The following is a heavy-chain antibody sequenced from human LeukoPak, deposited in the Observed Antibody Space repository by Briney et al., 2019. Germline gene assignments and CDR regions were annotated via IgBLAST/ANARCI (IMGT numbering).Heavy chain of an antibody. Sequence: PVKVSCKASGGTFSSYAISWVRQAPGQGLEWMGGIIPIFGTANYAQKFQGRVTITTDESTSTAYMELSSLGSEDTAVYYCARGTAMVYYYMDVWGKGTTVTVSS. CDR2: IIPIFGTA. CDR1: GGTFSSYA. D-gene: IGHD4/OR15-4a*01. CDR3: ARGTAMVYYYMDV. J-gene: IGHJ6*03. V-gene: IGHV1-69*05.